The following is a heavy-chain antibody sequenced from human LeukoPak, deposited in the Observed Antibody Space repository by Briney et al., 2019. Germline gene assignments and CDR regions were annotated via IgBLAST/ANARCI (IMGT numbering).Heavy chain of an antibody. Sequence: SVEVSCKASGGTFSSYAISWVRQAPGQGLEWMGGIIPIFGTANYAQKFQGRVTITADESTSTAYMELSSLRSEDTAVYYCARIGYDFWTGPSIWGQGTMVTVSS. CDR2: IIPIFGTA. CDR3: ARIGYDFWTGPSI. J-gene: IGHJ3*02. D-gene: IGHD3-3*01. V-gene: IGHV1-69*01. CDR1: GGTFSSYA.